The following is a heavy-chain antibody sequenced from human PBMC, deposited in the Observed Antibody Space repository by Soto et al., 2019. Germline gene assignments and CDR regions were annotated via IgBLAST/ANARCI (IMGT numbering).Heavy chain of an antibody. J-gene: IGHJ5*02. CDR1: GGSISSSSYY. Sequence: PSETLSLTCTVSGGSISSSSYYWGWIRQPPGKGLEWIGSIYYSGSTYYNPSLKSRVTISVDTSKNQFSLKLSSVTAADTAVYYCARQLLRGVGSTWFDPWGQGTLVTVSS. CDR2: IYYSGST. D-gene: IGHD2-15*01. CDR3: ARQLLRGVGSTWFDP. V-gene: IGHV4-39*01.